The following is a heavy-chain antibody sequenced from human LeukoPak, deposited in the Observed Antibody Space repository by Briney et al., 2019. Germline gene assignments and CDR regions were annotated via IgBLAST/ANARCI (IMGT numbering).Heavy chain of an antibody. CDR3: ARAREYGDYFDF. Sequence: SETLSLTCTVSGGSISSNYWSWIRQPAGKGLEWIGRIYTSGSTNYNPSLKSRVTMSLDTSKNQFSLKLSSVAAADTAVYYCARAREYGDYFDFWGQGTLVTVSS. D-gene: IGHD4-17*01. J-gene: IGHJ4*02. CDR1: GGSISSNY. V-gene: IGHV4-4*07. CDR2: IYTSGST.